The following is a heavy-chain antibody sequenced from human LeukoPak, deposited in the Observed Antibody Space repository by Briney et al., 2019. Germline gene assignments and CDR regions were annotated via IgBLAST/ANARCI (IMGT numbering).Heavy chain of an antibody. Sequence: GGSLRLSCAASGFTFSSYSMNWVRQAPGKGLEWVSAISSSGSYIYYADSVKGRFTISRDNAKNTLYLQMNSLRAEDTALYYCARAIVLIAVAVRGSFDIWGQGTMVTVSS. D-gene: IGHD6-19*01. V-gene: IGHV3-21*04. CDR3: ARAIVLIAVAVRGSFDI. CDR2: ISSSGSYI. J-gene: IGHJ3*02. CDR1: GFTFSSYS.